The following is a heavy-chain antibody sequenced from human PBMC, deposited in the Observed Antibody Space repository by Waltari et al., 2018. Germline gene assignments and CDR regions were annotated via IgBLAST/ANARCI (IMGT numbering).Heavy chain of an antibody. CDR3: AREEYGGDLFDY. J-gene: IGHJ4*02. CDR1: GGMFSNYA. CDR2: IVPLVGET. D-gene: IGHD2-21*02. Sequence: QVQLVQSGAEVQKPGSSVKVSCQASGGMFSNYAISWVRQAPGQGFEWMGKIVPLVGETTYAQKFQGRVTITADKSTRTAYMELSSLRSEDTAVYYCAREEYGGDLFDYWGQGTLVTVSS. V-gene: IGHV1-69*04.